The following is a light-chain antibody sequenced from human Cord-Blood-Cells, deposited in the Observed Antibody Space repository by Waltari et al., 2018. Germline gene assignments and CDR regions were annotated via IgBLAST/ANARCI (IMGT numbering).Light chain of an antibody. J-gene: IGLJ2*01. CDR1: ALPKQY. CDR3: QSADSSGTVV. V-gene: IGLV3-25*03. Sequence: SYELTQPPSVSVSPGQTARITCLGDALPKQYAYWYQQKPGQAPVLVIYKDSERPSGIPERFSGSSSGTTVTLTISGVQAEDEADYYCQSADSSGTVVFGGGTKLTVL. CDR2: KDS.